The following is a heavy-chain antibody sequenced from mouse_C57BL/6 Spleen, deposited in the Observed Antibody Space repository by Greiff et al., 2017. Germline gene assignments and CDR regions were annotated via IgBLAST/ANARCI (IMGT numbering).Heavy chain of an antibody. J-gene: IGHJ2*01. CDR1: GFSLTSYG. V-gene: IGHV2-5*01. CDR2: IWRGGST. CDR3: AKGYYGSPYYFDY. D-gene: IGHD1-1*01. Sequence: QVHVKQSGPGLVQPSQSLSITCTVSGFSLTSYGVHWVRQSPGKGLEWLGVIWRGGSTDYNAAFMSRLSITKDNSKSQVFFKMNSLQADDTAIYYCAKGYYGSPYYFDYWGQGTTLTVSS.